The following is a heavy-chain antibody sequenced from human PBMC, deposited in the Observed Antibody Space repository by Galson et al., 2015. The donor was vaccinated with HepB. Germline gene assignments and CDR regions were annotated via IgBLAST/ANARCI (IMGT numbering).Heavy chain of an antibody. D-gene: IGHD3-10*01. V-gene: IGHV3-23*01. CDR3: AKDTRPGAFMLRGVYDY. CDR1: GFTFSSYA. Sequence: SLRLSCAASGFTFSSYAMTWVRQAPGKGLEWVLGISNGGGSTYYADSVKGRFTISRDNSKNTLYLQMNLLRAEDTAVYYCAKDTRPGAFMLRGVYDYWGQGSLVTVSS. J-gene: IGHJ4*02. CDR2: ISNGGGST.